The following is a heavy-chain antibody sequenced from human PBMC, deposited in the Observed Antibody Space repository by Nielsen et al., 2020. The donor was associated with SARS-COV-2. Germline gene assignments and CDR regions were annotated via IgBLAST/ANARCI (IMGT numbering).Heavy chain of an antibody. CDR3: TKGAQLGDY. J-gene: IGHJ4*02. CDR1: GFTISRYG. D-gene: IGHD6-13*01. Sequence: AGSLRLSCAASGFTISRYGMHWVRQAPGKGLEWVTVISYDGRVKYYADSVKGRVTISTDLSNNTLYLQMNSLRVEDTAIYYCTKGAQLGDYWGQGTLVTVSS. CDR2: ISYDGRVK. V-gene: IGHV3-30*18.